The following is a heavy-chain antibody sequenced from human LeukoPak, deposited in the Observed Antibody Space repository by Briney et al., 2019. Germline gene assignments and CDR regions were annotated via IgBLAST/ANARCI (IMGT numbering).Heavy chain of an antibody. CDR1: GFIYGNYW. CDR2: ISYDGSNK. D-gene: IGHD6-19*01. CDR3: AKSGGSLAGSLDY. V-gene: IGHV3-30*18. J-gene: IGHJ4*02. Sequence: SGGSLRLSCRGSGFIYGNYWMTWVRQAPGKGLEWVAVISYDGSNKYYADSVKGRFTISRDNFKNTLFLQMNSLRAEDTAIYYCAKSGGSLAGSLDYWGQGTLVTVSS.